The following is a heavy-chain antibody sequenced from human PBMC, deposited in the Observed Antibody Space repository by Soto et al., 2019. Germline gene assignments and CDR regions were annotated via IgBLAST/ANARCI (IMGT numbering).Heavy chain of an antibody. CDR3: ARGASGRFYSDY. V-gene: IGHV3-74*01. Sequence: EVQLVESGGGLVQPGGSLRLSCEASGFTFSSYWMHWVRQAPGKGLVWISRIKGDASSVNYAASVKGRFTISRDNAKNTLYLQMNSLSAEDTALYYCARGASGRFYSDYWGQGTLVTVSS. CDR2: IKGDASSV. J-gene: IGHJ4*02. D-gene: IGHD3-10*01. CDR1: GFTFSSYW.